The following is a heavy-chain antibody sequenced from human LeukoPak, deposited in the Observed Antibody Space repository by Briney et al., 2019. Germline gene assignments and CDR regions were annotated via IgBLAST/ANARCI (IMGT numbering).Heavy chain of an antibody. CDR2: ISSSSSTI. CDR1: GFTFSSYS. Sequence: PGGSLRLSCAASGFTFSSYSMNWVRQAPGKGLEWVSYISSSSSTIYYADSVKGRFTISRDNAKNSLYLQMNSLRAEDTAVYYCASHPGLRFLEWLSYMDVWGKGTTVTVSS. CDR3: ASHPGLRFLEWLSYMDV. D-gene: IGHD3-3*01. J-gene: IGHJ6*03. V-gene: IGHV3-48*04.